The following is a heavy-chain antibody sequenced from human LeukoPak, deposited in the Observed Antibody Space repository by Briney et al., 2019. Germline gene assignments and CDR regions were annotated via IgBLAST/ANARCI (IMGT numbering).Heavy chain of an antibody. CDR3: ARGTYYYDSSGYFGY. V-gene: IGHV1-8*01. D-gene: IGHD3-22*01. CDR2: MNPNSGNT. J-gene: IGHJ4*02. Sequence: ASVKVSCKASGYTFTSYDINWVRQATGQGLEWMGWMNPNSGNTGYAQKFQGRATMTRNTSISTAYMELSSLRSEDTAVYYCARGTYYYDSSGYFGYWGQGTLVTVSS. CDR1: GYTFTSYD.